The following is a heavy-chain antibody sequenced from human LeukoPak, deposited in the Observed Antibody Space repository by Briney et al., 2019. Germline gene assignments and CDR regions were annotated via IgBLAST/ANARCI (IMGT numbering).Heavy chain of an antibody. Sequence: KPSETLSLTCAVYGGSFSGYYWSWIRQPPGKGLEWIGEINHSGSTNYNTSLKSRVTISVDTSKNQFSLKLSSVTAADTAVYYCARGLVRFSPGLRPIWCDPGGRGTLVTVSS. CDR2: INHSGST. D-gene: IGHD3-3*01. CDR3: ARGLVRFSPGLRPIWCDP. CDR1: GGSFSGYY. J-gene: IGHJ5*02. V-gene: IGHV4-34*01.